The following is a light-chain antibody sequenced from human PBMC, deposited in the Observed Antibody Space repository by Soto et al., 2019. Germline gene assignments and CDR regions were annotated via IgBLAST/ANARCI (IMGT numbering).Light chain of an antibody. CDR3: HHYSRSPPYT. J-gene: IGKJ2*01. Sequence: EIVWTQSPDTLSLSPGERATVSCRASQSVSNNDLAWYQQRPGQAPRLVLYGASTRPTGIPDRFSGSGSGTEFTLTISRLEPEDFAVYYCHHYSRSPPYTFGQGTKLDIK. CDR2: GAS. CDR1: QSVSNND. V-gene: IGKV3-20*01.